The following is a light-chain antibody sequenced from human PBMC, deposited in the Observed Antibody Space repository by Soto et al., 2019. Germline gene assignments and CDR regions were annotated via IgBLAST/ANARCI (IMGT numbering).Light chain of an antibody. J-gene: IGKJ1*01. CDR2: ATS. CDR1: QGIRND. V-gene: IGKV1-6*01. CDR3: LQDYSYPRT. Sequence: AIQMTQSPSSLSASVGDRVTITCRASQGIRNDLGWYQQRPGKAPKLLIYATSNLQTGVPSRFRGSGSGTDFTLTNSRLQPEDFATYYCLQDYSYPRTFGQGTKVEIK.